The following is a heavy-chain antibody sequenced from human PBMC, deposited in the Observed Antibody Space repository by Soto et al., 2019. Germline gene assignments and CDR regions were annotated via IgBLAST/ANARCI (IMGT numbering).Heavy chain of an antibody. V-gene: IGHV1-3*01. CDR1: GGTLSAYA. CDR3: ARAGTVFGLLGNYYGMDV. CDR2: INGGNGNT. D-gene: IGHD3-3*01. Sequence: ASVKVSCKASGGTLSAYAFSWVRQAPGQRLEWMAWINGGNGNTRYSQKFQGRVTISRDTSANTVHMELSSLRSEDTAVYYCARAGTVFGLLGNYYGMDVWGQGTTVTVSS. J-gene: IGHJ6*02.